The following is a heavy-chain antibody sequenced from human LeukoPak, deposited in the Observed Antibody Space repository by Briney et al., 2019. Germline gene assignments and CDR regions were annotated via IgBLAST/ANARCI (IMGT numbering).Heavy chain of an antibody. J-gene: IGHJ4*02. CDR3: AEEFGLFASFFSGLGY. Sequence: GGSLRLSCAASGFTFSRYAMNWVRQAPGKGLEWVSAITSGGDSTSYAHSVKGRFTISRDNSKNTLYLQMNSLRAEDTAVYYCAEEFGLFASFFSGLGYWGQGTLATVS. V-gene: IGHV3-23*01. CDR1: GFTFSRYA. CDR2: ITSGGDST. D-gene: IGHD3-10*01.